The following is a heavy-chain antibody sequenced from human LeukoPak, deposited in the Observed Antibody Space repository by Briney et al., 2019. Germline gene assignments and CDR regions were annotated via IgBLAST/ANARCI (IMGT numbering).Heavy chain of an antibody. D-gene: IGHD5-18*01. CDR3: ARGGYRFGYFDN. J-gene: IGHJ4*02. CDR2: IDPSGGST. CDR1: GYTFTSNY. Sequence: ASVKVSCKASGYTFTSNYIHWVRQAPGQGLEWMGIIDPSGGSTTYAQKFQVRVTMTRDTSTSTVYMEVSSLRSEDTAVYYYARGGYRFGYFDNGGQGTLVTVSS. V-gene: IGHV1-46*01.